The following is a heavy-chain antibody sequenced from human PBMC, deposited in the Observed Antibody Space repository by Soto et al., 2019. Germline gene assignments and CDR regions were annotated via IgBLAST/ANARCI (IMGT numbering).Heavy chain of an antibody. V-gene: IGHV4-61*01. Sequence: QVQLQESGPGLVKPSETLSLTCTVSGGSVSSGSYYWSWIRQPPGKGLEWIGYMYDSGSTNYNPSFMSRVTLSVDTSKNQFSLKLSSVTAADTAVYYCARYWSAFDYWGQGTLVTVSS. J-gene: IGHJ4*02. CDR2: MYDSGST. CDR3: ARYWSAFDY. D-gene: IGHD2-15*01. CDR1: GGSVSSGSYY.